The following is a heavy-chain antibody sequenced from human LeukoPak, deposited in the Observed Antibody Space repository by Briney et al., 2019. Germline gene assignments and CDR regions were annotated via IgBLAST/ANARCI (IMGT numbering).Heavy chain of an antibody. J-gene: IGHJ4*02. V-gene: IGHV4-4*07. CDR2: IYSSGST. Sequence: SETLSLTCTVSGGSISSYYWSWIRQPAGKGLEWIGRIYSSGSTNYNPSLKSRVTMSVDTSKSQFSLKLSSVTAADTAVYYCATGSGYYMTEYYFDYWGQGTLVTVSS. D-gene: IGHD3-3*01. CDR3: ATGSGYYMTEYYFDY. CDR1: GGSISSYY.